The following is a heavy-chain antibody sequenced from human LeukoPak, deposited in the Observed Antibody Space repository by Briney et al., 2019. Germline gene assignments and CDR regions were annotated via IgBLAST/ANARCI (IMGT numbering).Heavy chain of an antibody. Sequence: SGGSLRLSCTASGFAFSDYWMSWVRQAPGKGLEWLANINQDGSQTSYVDSVRGRFTVSRDNAKNSLYLQMNSLRADDTAVYYCARDSPRRYSGYDWVFWGRGTLVTVSS. D-gene: IGHD5-12*01. V-gene: IGHV3-7*01. J-gene: IGHJ4*02. CDR3: ARDSPRRYSGYDWVF. CDR2: INQDGSQT. CDR1: GFAFSDYW.